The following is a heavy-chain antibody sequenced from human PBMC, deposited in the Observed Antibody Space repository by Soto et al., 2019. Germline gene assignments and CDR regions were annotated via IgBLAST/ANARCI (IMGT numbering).Heavy chain of an antibody. D-gene: IGHD3-10*01. J-gene: IGHJ6*02. V-gene: IGHV5-51*01. CDR3: ARLTAFTGGMDV. CDR1: GYSFTSYW. CDR2: IYPGDSDT. Sequence: PGDSLKISYMGSGYSFTSYWIVLVRQMPGKGLEWMGIIYPGDSDTRYSPSFQGQVTISADKSISTAYLQWSSLKASDTAMYYCARLTAFTGGMDVWGQGNTVTVSS.